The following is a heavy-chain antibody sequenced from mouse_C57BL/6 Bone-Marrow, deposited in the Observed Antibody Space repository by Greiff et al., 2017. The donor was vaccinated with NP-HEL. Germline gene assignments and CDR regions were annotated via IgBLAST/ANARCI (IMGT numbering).Heavy chain of an antibody. J-gene: IGHJ3*01. CDR3: ARSYYYGSSLAWFAY. D-gene: IGHD1-1*01. CDR2: IYPRSGNT. CDR1: GYTFTSYG. Sequence: VQLQQSGAELARPGASVKLSCKASGYTFTSYGISWVKQRTGQGLEWIGEIYPRSGNTYYNEKFKGKATLTADKSSSTAYMELRSLTSKDSAVYFCARSYYYGSSLAWFAYWGQGTLVTVSA. V-gene: IGHV1-81*01.